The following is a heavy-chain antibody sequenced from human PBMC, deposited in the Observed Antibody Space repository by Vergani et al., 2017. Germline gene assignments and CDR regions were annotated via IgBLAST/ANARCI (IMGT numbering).Heavy chain of an antibody. Sequence: QVQLVESGGGVVQPGGSLRLSCAASGFTLSRYGMHWVRQAPGKGLEWVAFIRYDASDKYYGDSVKGRFIISRDNSKNTLYLQMNSLRAEDTAVYYCARSIAARGALPDYYYYMDVWGKGTTVTVSS. J-gene: IGHJ6*03. CDR2: IRYDASDK. CDR1: GFTLSRYG. V-gene: IGHV3-30*02. CDR3: ARSIAARGALPDYYYYMDV. D-gene: IGHD6-6*01.